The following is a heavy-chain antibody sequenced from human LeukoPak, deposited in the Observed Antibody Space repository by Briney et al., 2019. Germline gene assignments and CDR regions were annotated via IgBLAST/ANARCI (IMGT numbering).Heavy chain of an antibody. CDR1: GGSISSYY. D-gene: IGHD3-9*01. V-gene: IGHV4-59*01. J-gene: IGHJ5*02. CDR3: ARIHDILTGFDP. CDR2: IYYSGST. Sequence: SETLPLTCTVSGGSISSYYWSWIRQPPGKGLEWIGYIYYSGSTNYNPSLKSRVTISVDTSKNQFSLKLSSVTAADTAVYYCARIHDILTGFDPWGQGTLVTVSS.